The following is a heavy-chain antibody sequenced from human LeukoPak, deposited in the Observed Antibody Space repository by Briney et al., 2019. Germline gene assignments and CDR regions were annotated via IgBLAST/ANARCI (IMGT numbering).Heavy chain of an antibody. Sequence: GGSLRLSCAASGFTFSSYSMNWVRQAPGKGLEWVSSISSSSSYIYYADSVKGRFTISRDNAKNSLYLQMNSLRAEDTAVYYCARGCSGGSCYSGRGPYYFDYWGQGTLVTVSS. V-gene: IGHV3-21*01. CDR2: ISSSSSYI. J-gene: IGHJ4*02. CDR3: ARGCSGGSCYSGRGPYYFDY. CDR1: GFTFSSYS. D-gene: IGHD2-15*01.